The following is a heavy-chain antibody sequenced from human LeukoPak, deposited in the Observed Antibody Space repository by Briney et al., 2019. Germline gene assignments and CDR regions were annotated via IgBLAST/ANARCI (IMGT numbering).Heavy chain of an antibody. D-gene: IGHD1-26*01. Sequence: PSETLSLTCTVSGGSIRGSSDYWGWIRQSPGKGLEWIGSFYYSGSTYYNPSLKSRVSISVDTSKNQFHVRLTSVTAADTAVYYCARNESVLGTTGLNDFFDDWGQGTLVTVSS. J-gene: IGHJ4*02. V-gene: IGHV4-39*01. CDR1: GGSIRGSSDY. CDR3: ARNESVLGTTGLNDFFDD. CDR2: FYYSGST.